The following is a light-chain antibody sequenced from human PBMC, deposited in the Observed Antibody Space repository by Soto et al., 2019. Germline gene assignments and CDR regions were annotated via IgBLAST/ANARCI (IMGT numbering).Light chain of an antibody. CDR3: QQYGSPPIT. Sequence: EIVLTQFPATLSLSPGERATLSCRASQSVSSYLAWYQQKPGQAPRLLIYDASNRATGIPARFSGSGSGTDFTLTISRLEPEDFAVYYCQQYGSPPITFGQGTRLEIK. V-gene: IGKV3-11*01. CDR1: QSVSSY. J-gene: IGKJ5*01. CDR2: DAS.